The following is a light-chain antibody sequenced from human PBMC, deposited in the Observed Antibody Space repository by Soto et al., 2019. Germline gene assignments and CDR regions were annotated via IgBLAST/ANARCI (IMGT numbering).Light chain of an antibody. CDR1: QSVSSF. J-gene: IGKJ4*01. Sequence: IVLTHSPATLSFSGGEIATLSFRASQSVSSFLAWYQQKPGQAPRLLIYDASNRATGTPARFSGSGSGTDFTLTISSLEPEDFAVYYCQQRSNGLTFGGGTKVDIK. CDR2: DAS. V-gene: IGKV3-11*01. CDR3: QQRSNGLT.